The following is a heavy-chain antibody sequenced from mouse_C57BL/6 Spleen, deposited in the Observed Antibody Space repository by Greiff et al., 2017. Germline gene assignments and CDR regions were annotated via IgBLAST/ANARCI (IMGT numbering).Heavy chain of an antibody. CDR3: ARVITTVVSGTYLDD. CDR1: GFTFTDYY. D-gene: IGHD1-1*01. J-gene: IGHJ2*01. V-gene: IGHV7-3*01. Sequence: EVKLEESGGGLVQPGGSLSLSCAASGFTFTDYYMSWVRQPPGKALEWLGFIRHKANGYTTEYSPSVKGRFTISRDNSQSIFYLQMNALTAEDSATYYCARVITTVVSGTYLDDWGQGTTRTVSS. CDR2: IRHKANGYTT.